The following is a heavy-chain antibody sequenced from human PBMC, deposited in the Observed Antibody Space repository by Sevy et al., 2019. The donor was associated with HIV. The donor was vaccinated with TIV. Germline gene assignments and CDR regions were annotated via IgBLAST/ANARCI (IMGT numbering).Heavy chain of an antibody. CDR3: AREYPYYYYYMDV. CDR1: GFTFSSYA. CDR2: ISYDGSNK. D-gene: IGHD2-2*02. J-gene: IGHJ6*03. Sequence: GGSLRLSCAASGFTFSSYAMHWVRQAPGKGLEWVAVISYDGSNKYYADSVKGRFTISRDNSKNTLYLQMNSLRAEDTAVYYCAREYPYYYYYMDVWGKRTTVTVSS. V-gene: IGHV3-30-3*01.